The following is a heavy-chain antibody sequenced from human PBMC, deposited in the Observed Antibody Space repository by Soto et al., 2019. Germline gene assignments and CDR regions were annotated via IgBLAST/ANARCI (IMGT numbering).Heavy chain of an antibody. J-gene: IGHJ4*02. Sequence: GGSLRLSCAASGFTFSTYWMGWVRRAPGKGLERVANIKQDGREKYYVDSVKGRFTISRDNAKNSLYLQMNSLRAEDTAVYYCARWDWGGYYFDYWGQGTLVTVS. CDR3: ARWDWGGYYFDY. V-gene: IGHV3-7*01. CDR1: GFTFSTYW. D-gene: IGHD7-27*01. CDR2: IKQDGREK.